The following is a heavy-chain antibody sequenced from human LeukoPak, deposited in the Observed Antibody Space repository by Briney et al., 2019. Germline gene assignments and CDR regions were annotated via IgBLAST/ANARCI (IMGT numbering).Heavy chain of an antibody. V-gene: IGHV4-34*01. CDR3: ARGPWVLDY. CDR1: GGSFSGYY. CDR2: INHSGST. D-gene: IGHD3-16*01. J-gene: IGHJ4*02. Sequence: SETLSLTCAVYGGSFSGYYWSWIRQPPGKGLEWIGEINHSGSTNYNPSLKSRVTISVDTSKNQFSLKLSSVTAADTAVYYCARGPWVLDYWGQGTLVTVSS.